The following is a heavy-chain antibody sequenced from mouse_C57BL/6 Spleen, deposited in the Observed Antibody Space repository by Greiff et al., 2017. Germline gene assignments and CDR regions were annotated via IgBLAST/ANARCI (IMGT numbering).Heavy chain of an antibody. Sequence: EVQGVESGGGLVQPGGSLSLSCAASGFTFTDYYMSWVRQPPGKALEWLGFIRNKANGYTTAYSASVKGRFTISRDNSQSILYLQMNALRAEDSATYYCARHTPGGTNAMDYWGQGTSVTVSS. J-gene: IGHJ4*01. CDR2: IRNKANGYTT. D-gene: IGHD4-1*01. CDR1: GFTFTDYY. V-gene: IGHV7-3*01. CDR3: ARHTPGGTNAMDY.